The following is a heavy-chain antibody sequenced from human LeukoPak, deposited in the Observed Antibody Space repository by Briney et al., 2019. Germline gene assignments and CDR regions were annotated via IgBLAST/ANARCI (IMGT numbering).Heavy chain of an antibody. Sequence: GGSLRLSCAASGFTFSSYAMSWVRQAPGKGLEWLSRISASGGTTNYADSVKGRFTISRDNSKNTLNLQMISLRAEDTAVYYCAKYSASKSYHYYDMDVWGQGTTVTVSS. CDR1: GFTFSSYA. CDR2: ISASGGTT. J-gene: IGHJ6*02. CDR3: AKYSASKSYHYYDMDV. D-gene: IGHD2-21*01. V-gene: IGHV3-23*01.